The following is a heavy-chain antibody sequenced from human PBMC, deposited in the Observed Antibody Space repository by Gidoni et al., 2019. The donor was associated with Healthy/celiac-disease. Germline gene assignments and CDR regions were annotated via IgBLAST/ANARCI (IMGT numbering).Heavy chain of an antibody. CDR3: ARGGVYGMDV. CDR1: GFTFSSYG. CDR2: IWYDGSNK. J-gene: IGHJ6*02. Sequence: QVQLVESGGGVVQPGRSLRLSCAASGFTFSSYGMHWVRQAPGKGLEWVAVIWYDGSNKYYADSVKGRFTISRDNSKNTLYLQMNSLRAEDTAVYYCARGGVYGMDVWGQGTTVTVSS. V-gene: IGHV3-33*01. D-gene: IGHD3-10*01.